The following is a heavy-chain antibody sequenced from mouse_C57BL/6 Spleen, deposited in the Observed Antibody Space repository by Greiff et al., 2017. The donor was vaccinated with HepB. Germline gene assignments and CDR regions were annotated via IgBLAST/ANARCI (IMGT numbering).Heavy chain of an antibody. Sequence: EVKLVESEGGLVQPGSSMKLSCTASGFTFSDYYMAWVRQVPEKGLEWVANINYDGSSTYYLDSLKSRFIISRVNAKNILYLQMSSLKSEDTATYYCAREDEYYAMDYWGQGTSVTVSS. CDR1: GFTFSDYY. CDR3: AREDEYYAMDY. V-gene: IGHV5-16*01. J-gene: IGHJ4*01. CDR2: INYDGSST.